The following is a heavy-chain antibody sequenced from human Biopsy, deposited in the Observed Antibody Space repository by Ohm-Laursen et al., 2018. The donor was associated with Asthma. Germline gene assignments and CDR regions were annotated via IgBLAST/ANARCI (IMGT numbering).Heavy chain of an antibody. CDR1: RFTYE. Sequence: SLRLSCAASRFTYEMHWVRQAPGTGLEGVAVISYVGSSIYYADSVKGRFTISRDNSKNTLFLEMNSLRPEDTAVYYCAKELFPGWELRRGPDSWGRGTLVTVSS. J-gene: IGHJ4*02. D-gene: IGHD1-26*01. V-gene: IGHV3-30-3*01. CDR2: ISYVGSSI. CDR3: AKELFPGWELRRGPDS.